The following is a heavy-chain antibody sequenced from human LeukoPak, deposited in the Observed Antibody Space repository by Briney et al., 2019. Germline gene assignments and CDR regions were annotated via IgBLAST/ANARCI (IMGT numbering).Heavy chain of an antibody. V-gene: IGHV3-23*01. CDR1: GFTFSSYS. CDR2: ISGSGGST. D-gene: IGHD6-25*01. CDR3: AKVQRGDFDY. Sequence: GGSLRLSCAASGFTFSSYSMNWVRQAPGKGLEWVSAISGSGGSTYYADSVKGRFTISRDNSKNTLYLQMNSLRAEDTAVYYCAKVQRGDFDYWGQGTLVTVSS. J-gene: IGHJ4*02.